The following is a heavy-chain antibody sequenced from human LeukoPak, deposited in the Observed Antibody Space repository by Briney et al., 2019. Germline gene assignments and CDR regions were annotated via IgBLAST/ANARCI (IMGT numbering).Heavy chain of an antibody. D-gene: IGHD2-21*01. J-gene: IGHJ4*02. CDR3: AKGRSETAWDFDY. CDR2: TRYDGRNK. CDR1: GFTFSSYG. V-gene: IGHV3-30*02. Sequence: GGSLRLSCAASGFTFSSYGMHWVRQAPGKGLEWVTFTRYDGRNKHYADSVKGRFTISRDNSKNTLYLQMNNLRAEDTAVYYCAKGRSETAWDFDYWGQGTLVTVSS.